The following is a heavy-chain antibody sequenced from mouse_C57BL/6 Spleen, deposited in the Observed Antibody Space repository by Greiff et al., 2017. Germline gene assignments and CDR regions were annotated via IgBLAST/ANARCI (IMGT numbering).Heavy chain of an antibody. CDR3: ARSLRYYFDD. Sequence: VQLQQSGPGLVQPSQSLSITCTVSGFSLTSYGVHWVRQSPGKGLEWLGVIWSGGSTDYNAAFISRLSISKDNSKSQVSFKMNSLQADDTAIYYCARSLRYYFDDWGQGTTLTVSS. CDR1: GFSLTSYG. J-gene: IGHJ2*01. CDR2: IWSGGST. V-gene: IGHV2-2*01. D-gene: IGHD1-2*01.